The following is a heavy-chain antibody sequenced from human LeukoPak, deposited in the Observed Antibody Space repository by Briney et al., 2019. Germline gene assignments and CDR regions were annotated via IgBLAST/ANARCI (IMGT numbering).Heavy chain of an antibody. J-gene: IGHJ4*02. V-gene: IGHV3-48*03. CDR3: ARVPRSSRIPIFR. Sequence: PGGSLTLSCAASAFTLSSYDMNWVRQAPGKGLEWVSYMSSSETATYYADSVKGRFTISRDNAKNSLFLQLNSLRAEDTAVYYCARVPRSSRIPIFRWGQGTLVTVSS. D-gene: IGHD3-3*01. CDR1: AFTLSSYD. CDR2: MSSSETAT.